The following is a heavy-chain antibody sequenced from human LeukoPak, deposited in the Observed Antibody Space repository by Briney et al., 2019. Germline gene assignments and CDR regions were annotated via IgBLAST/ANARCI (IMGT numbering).Heavy chain of an antibody. V-gene: IGHV3-74*01. Sequence: PGGSLRLSCAASGFTFSRYWMHWVRQAPGKGLVWVSRINTDGRTITYADSVKGRFTISRDNVKNTLYLQMNGLRAEDTAVYYCVRSAFLTTEFYFDYWGHGTLVTVSS. CDR1: GFTFSRYW. D-gene: IGHD4-11*01. J-gene: IGHJ4*01. CDR3: VRSAFLTTEFYFDY. CDR2: INTDGRTI.